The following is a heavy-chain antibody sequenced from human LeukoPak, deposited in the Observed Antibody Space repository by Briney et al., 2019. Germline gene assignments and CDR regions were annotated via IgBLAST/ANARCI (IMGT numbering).Heavy chain of an antibody. V-gene: IGHV3-30-3*01. D-gene: IGHD3-3*01. CDR2: ISYDGSNK. J-gene: IGHJ6*02. Sequence: GGSLRLSCAASGFTFSSYAMHWVRQAPGKGLEWVAVISYDGSNKYYADSVEGRFTISRDNSKNTLYLQMNSLRAEDTAVYYCARGGPYDFWSGYYRADYYYYGMDVWGQGTTVTVSS. CDR3: ARGGPYDFWSGYYRADYYYYGMDV. CDR1: GFTFSSYA.